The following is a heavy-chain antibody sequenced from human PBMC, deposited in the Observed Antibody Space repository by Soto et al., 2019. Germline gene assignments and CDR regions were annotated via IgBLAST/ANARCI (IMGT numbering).Heavy chain of an antibody. CDR1: GSTISNGSH. Sequence: PSDALSSTYHTSGSTISNGSHRAWIRLPPGKGLEWIGSFYSSGSIIYNPSLKSRVSISGDTSRNQFSMTLTSVTAADTALYYCARMYSSGSGWFHPWGQG. CDR3: ARMYSSGSGWFHP. D-gene: IGHD3-22*01. CDR2: FYSSGSI. V-gene: IGHV4-38-2*01. J-gene: IGHJ5*02.